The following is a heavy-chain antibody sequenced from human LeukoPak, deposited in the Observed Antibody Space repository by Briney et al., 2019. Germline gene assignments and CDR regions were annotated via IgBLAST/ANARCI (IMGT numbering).Heavy chain of an antibody. CDR1: GGSISGYH. CDR3: ARFSPFFDSSVHYLDY. Sequence: SETLSLTCTVSGGSISGYHCSWIRQPPGQGLEWIAYMHSTGVDNYSPSLRSRVTMSVDTSKNRCSLMLNSVGAADSAVYYCARFSPFFDSSVHYLDYWGPGILVTVSS. CDR2: MHSTGVD. V-gene: IGHV4-59*08. J-gene: IGHJ4*02. D-gene: IGHD3-22*01.